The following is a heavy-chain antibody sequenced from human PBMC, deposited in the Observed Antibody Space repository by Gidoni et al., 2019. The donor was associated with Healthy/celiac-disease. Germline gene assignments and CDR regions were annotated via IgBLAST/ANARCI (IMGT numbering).Heavy chain of an antibody. Sequence: QVQLVQSGAAVKKPGSSVKVSCKASGGTFSSYTISWVRQAPGPGLEWMGRISPILGIANDAQKFQGRVTITADKSTSTAYMELSSLRSEDTAVYYCARTYSSSSFDYYYGMDVWGQGTTVTVSS. V-gene: IGHV1-69*02. J-gene: IGHJ6*02. D-gene: IGHD6-6*01. CDR1: GGTFSSYT. CDR2: ISPILGIA. CDR3: ARTYSSSSFDYYYGMDV.